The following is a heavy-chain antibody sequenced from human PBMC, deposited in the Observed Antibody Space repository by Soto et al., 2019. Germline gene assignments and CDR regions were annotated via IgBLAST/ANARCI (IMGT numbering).Heavy chain of an antibody. Sequence: EVQLVESGGGLVQPGGSLRLSCAASGCTFSSYSMNWVRQAPGKGLVWVSSISSSSSTIYYADSVKGRFTISRYNAKNPLYLQMNCLRDEDTAVHHCAPQIAVAGTYWGQGTLVTVSS. V-gene: IGHV3-48*02. D-gene: IGHD6-19*01. CDR2: ISSSSSTI. J-gene: IGHJ4*02. CDR3: APQIAVAGTY. CDR1: GCTFSSYS.